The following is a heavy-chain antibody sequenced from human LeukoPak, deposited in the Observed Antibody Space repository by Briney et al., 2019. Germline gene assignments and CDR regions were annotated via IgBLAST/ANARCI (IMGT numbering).Heavy chain of an antibody. Sequence: GGSLRLSCAASGFTFSSYEMNWVRQAPGKGLEWVSYISSSGSTIYYADSVKGRFTISRDNAKNSLYLQMNSLRAEDTAVYYCARVQYYDSSGYSDDAFGIWGQGTMVTVSS. V-gene: IGHV3-48*03. J-gene: IGHJ3*02. CDR3: ARVQYYDSSGYSDDAFGI. D-gene: IGHD3-22*01. CDR2: ISSSGSTI. CDR1: GFTFSSYE.